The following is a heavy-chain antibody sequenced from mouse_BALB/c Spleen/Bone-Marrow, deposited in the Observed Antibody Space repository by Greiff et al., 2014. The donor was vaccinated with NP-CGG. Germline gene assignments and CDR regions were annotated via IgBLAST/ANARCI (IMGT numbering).Heavy chain of an antibody. D-gene: IGHD1-1*01. Sequence: LVESGAELARPGASVKLSCKASGYTFTDYYINWVKQRTGQGLEWIGEIYPGSGNTYYNEKLKGKATLTADKSSSTAYMQLSSLTSEDSAVYFCAKGGYGSSYVRYYAMDYWGQGTSVTVSS. J-gene: IGHJ4*01. V-gene: IGHV1-77*01. CDR1: GYTFTDYY. CDR3: AKGGYGSSYVRYYAMDY. CDR2: IYPGSGNT.